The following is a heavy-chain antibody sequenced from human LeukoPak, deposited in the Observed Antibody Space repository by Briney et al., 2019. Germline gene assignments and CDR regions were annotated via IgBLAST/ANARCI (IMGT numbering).Heavy chain of an antibody. D-gene: IGHD3-22*01. J-gene: IGHJ4*02. CDR2: ISSNGGST. CDR3: PRGSYYYDSSGPRPVDY. V-gene: IGHV3-64*01. CDR1: GFTFSSYA. Sequence: GESLRLSCAASGFTFSSYAMPWVRQAPGKGLEYVSAISSNGGSTYYANSVKGRFTISRDNSKNTLYLQMGSLRAEDMAVYYCPRGSYYYDSSGPRPVDYWGQGTLVTVSS.